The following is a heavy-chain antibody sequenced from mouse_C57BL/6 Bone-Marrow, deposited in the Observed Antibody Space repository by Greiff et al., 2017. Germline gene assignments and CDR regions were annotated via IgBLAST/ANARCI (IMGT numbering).Heavy chain of an antibody. V-gene: IGHV14-4*01. Sequence: EVKLMESGAELVRPGASVKLSCTASGFNIKDDYMHWVKQRPEQGLEWIGWIDPENGDTEYASKFQGKATITVDTSSNTAYLQLSSLTSEDTAVYYGTRIAYGGRGTLVTVSA. J-gene: IGHJ3*01. CDR3: TRIAY. CDR2: IDPENGDT. CDR1: GFNIKDDY.